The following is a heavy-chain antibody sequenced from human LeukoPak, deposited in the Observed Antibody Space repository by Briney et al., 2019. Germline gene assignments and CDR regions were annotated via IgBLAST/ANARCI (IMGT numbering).Heavy chain of an antibody. CDR2: ISYDGSNK. CDR3: ARGVGATGDNY. J-gene: IGHJ4*02. Sequence: GGSLRLSCAASGFTFSSYAMHWVRQAPGKGLEWVAVISYDGSNKYYADSVKGRFTISRDNSKNTLYLQMNSLRAEDTAVYYCARGVGATGDNYWGQGTLVTVSS. CDR1: GFTFSSYA. V-gene: IGHV3-30*04. D-gene: IGHD1-26*01.